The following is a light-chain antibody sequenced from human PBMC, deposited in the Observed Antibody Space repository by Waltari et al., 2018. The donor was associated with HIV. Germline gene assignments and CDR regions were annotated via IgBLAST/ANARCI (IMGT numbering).Light chain of an antibody. CDR1: KLGNKY. CDR3: QACDSNTVV. Sequence: SYELTQPPSVSVSPGQTASITCPGDKLGNKYVCWYQQKPGQSPVLVIYQDNKRPSGIPERFSGSNSGSTATLTISGTQAMDEADYYCQACDSNTVVFGGGTKLTVL. CDR2: QDN. V-gene: IGLV3-1*01. J-gene: IGLJ2*01.